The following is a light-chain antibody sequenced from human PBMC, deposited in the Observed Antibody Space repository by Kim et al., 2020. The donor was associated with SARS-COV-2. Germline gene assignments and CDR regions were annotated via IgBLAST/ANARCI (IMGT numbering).Light chain of an antibody. V-gene: IGKV4-1*01. CDR2: WAS. CDR3: QQYYSTPPT. Sequence: DIVMTQSPDSLAVSLGERATINCKSSQSVLYSSNNKNYLAWYQQKPGQPPKLLIYWASTRESGVPDRFSGSRSGTDFTLTISSLQAEDVAVYYCQQYYSTPPTFGQGTKLEI. J-gene: IGKJ2*01. CDR1: QSVLYSSNNKNY.